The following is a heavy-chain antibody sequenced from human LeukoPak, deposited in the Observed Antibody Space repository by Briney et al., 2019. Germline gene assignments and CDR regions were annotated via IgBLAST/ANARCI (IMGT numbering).Heavy chain of an antibody. J-gene: IGHJ4*02. CDR3: ARDPGGYYYDSSGYYPDY. D-gene: IGHD3-22*01. Sequence: ASVKVSCKASGYTFTSYGISWVRQAPGQGLEWMGGISAYNGNTNYAQKLQVRVTMTTDTSTSTAYMELRSLRSDDTAVYYCARDPGGYYYDSSGYYPDYWGQGTLVTVSS. CDR1: GYTFTSYG. CDR2: ISAYNGNT. V-gene: IGHV1-18*01.